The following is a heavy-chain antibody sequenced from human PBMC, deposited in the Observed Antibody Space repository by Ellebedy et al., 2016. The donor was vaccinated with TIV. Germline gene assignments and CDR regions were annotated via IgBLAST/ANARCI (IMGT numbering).Heavy chain of an antibody. Sequence: ASVKVSCKASGYTFTKYGISWVRQAPGQGLEWMGWISGYNGDTNYAQKFQGRVTMTIDTSTSTVYMELRSLGFDDTAVYYCTRGFYEKFDPWGQGTLVTVS. CDR3: TRGFYEKFDP. D-gene: IGHD5/OR15-5a*01. J-gene: IGHJ5*02. CDR2: ISGYNGDT. V-gene: IGHV1-18*04. CDR1: GYTFTKYG.